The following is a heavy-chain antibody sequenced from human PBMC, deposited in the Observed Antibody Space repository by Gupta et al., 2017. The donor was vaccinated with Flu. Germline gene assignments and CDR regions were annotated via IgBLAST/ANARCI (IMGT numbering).Heavy chain of an antibody. J-gene: IGHJ3*02. Sequence: PPGKGLEGIGSIYYSGSTSYNPSLKGRVTISVDTSKTQFSLKLSSVTAADTAVYYCARFVRPDYGGNSYAFDIWGQGTMVTVSS. CDR3: ARFVRPDYGGNSYAFDI. D-gene: IGHD4-17*01. V-gene: IGHV4-39*01. CDR2: IYYSGST.